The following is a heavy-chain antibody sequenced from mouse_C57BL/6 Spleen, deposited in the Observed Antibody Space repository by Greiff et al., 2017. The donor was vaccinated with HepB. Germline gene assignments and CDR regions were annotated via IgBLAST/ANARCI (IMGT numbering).Heavy chain of an antibody. V-gene: IGHV1-76*01. J-gene: IGHJ4*01. Sequence: VKLVESGAELVRPGASVKLSCKASGYTFTDYYINWVKQRPGQGLEWIARIYPGSGNTYYNEKFKGKATLTAEKSSSTAYMQLSSLTSEDSAVYFCARDDYSNYVYAMDYWGQGTSVTVSS. CDR3: ARDDYSNYVYAMDY. D-gene: IGHD2-5*01. CDR1: GYTFTDYY. CDR2: IYPGSGNT.